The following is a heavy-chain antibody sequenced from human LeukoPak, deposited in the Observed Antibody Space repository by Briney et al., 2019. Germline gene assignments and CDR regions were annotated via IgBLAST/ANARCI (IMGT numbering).Heavy chain of an antibody. CDR2: INPSGGST. CDR1: GYTFTSYY. Sequence: ASVTVSCKASGYTFTSYYMHWVRQAPGQGLEWMGIINPSGGSTSYAQKFQGRVTMTRDTSTSTVYMELRSLRSDDTAVYYCARDGPSNYGDSPFDYWGQGTLVTVSS. CDR3: ARDGPSNYGDSPFDY. V-gene: IGHV1-46*01. D-gene: IGHD4-17*01. J-gene: IGHJ4*02.